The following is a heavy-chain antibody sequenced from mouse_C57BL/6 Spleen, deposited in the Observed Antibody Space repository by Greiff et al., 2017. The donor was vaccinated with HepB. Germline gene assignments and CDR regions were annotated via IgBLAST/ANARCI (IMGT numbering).Heavy chain of an antibody. CDR1: GYTFTSYW. J-gene: IGHJ4*01. V-gene: IGHV1-69*01. Sequence: QVQLKQPGAELVMPGASVKLSCKASGYTFTSYWMHWVKQRPGQGLEWIGEIDPSDSYTNYNQKFKGKSTLTVDKSSSTAYMQLSSLTSEDSAVYYCARGDGNSNYDAMDYWGQGTSVTVSS. CDR3: ARGDGNSNYDAMDY. CDR2: IDPSDSYT. D-gene: IGHD2-5*01.